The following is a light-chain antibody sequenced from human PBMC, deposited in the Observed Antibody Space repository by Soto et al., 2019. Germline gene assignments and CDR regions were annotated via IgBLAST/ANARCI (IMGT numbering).Light chain of an antibody. CDR3: ISYTTISTYV. Sequence: QSVLTQPASVSGSSGQSIAISCTGTSSDVGSYNYVSWYQHHPGKAPKVMIYDVSSRPSGVSNRFSGSKSGNTASLTISGLQAEDEADYYCISYTTISTYVFGTGTKVTVL. CDR1: SSDVGSYNY. V-gene: IGLV2-14*03. CDR2: DVS. J-gene: IGLJ1*01.